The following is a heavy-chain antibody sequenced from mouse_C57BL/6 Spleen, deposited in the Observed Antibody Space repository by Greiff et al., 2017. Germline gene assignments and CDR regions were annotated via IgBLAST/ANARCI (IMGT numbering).Heavy chain of an antibody. CDR2: IYPRDGST. Sequence: VKLVESGPELVKPGASVKLSCKASGYTFTSYDINWVKQRPGQGLEWIGWIYPRDGSTKYNEKFKGKATLTVDTSSSTAYMELHSLTSEDSAVYFCARFGGSAWFAYWGQGTLVTVSA. D-gene: IGHD3-1*01. V-gene: IGHV1-85*01. CDR1: GYTFTSYD. CDR3: ARFGGSAWFAY. J-gene: IGHJ3*01.